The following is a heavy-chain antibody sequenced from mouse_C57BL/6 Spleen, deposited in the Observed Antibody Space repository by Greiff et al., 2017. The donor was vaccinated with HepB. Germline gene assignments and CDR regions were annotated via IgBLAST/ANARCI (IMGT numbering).Heavy chain of an antibody. Sequence: VKLMESGPELVKPGASVKISCKASGYAFSSSWMNWVKQRPGKGLEWIGRIYPGDGDTNYNGKFKGKATLTADKSSSTAYMQLSSLTSEDSAVYFCANWDFAYWGQGTLVTVSA. CDR2: IYPGDGDT. CDR1: GYAFSSSW. D-gene: IGHD4-1*01. CDR3: ANWDFAY. J-gene: IGHJ3*01. V-gene: IGHV1-82*01.